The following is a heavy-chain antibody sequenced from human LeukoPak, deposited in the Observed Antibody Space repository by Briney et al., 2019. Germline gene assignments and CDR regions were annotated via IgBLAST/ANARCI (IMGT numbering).Heavy chain of an antibody. D-gene: IGHD3-22*01. CDR1: GFTFSSYW. V-gene: IGHV3-7*01. J-gene: IGHJ4*02. Sequence: GGSLRLSCAASGFTFSSYWMSWVRQAPGKGLEWVAHIKQDGSEKYYVDSVKGRFTISRDNAKNSLYLQMNSLRAEDTAVYYCASPLLDYYDSSGYYSQIDYWGQGTLVTVSS. CDR3: ASPLLDYYDSSGYYSQIDY. CDR2: IKQDGSEK.